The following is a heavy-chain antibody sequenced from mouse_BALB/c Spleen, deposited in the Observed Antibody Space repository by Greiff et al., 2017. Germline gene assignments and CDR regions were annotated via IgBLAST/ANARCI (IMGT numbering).Heavy chain of an antibody. CDR2: IDPENGNT. CDR3: AYRYDGAMDY. D-gene: IGHD2-14*01. J-gene: IGHJ4*01. Sequence: VQLKESGAELVRPGALVKLSCKASGFNIKDYYMHWVKQRPEQGLEWIGWIDPENGNTIYDPKFQGKASITADTSSNTAYLQLSSLTSEDTAVYYCAYRYDGAMDYWGQGTSVTVSS. V-gene: IGHV14-1*02. CDR1: GFNIKDYY.